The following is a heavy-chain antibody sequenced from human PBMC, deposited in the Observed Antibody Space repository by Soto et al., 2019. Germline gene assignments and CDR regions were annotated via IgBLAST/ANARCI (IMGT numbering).Heavy chain of an antibody. CDR2: IKPDGSEQ. V-gene: IGHV3-7*01. Sequence: GGSLRLSCAASEFTFGKYYMTWVRQAPGKGPEWVANIKPDGSEQYYVDSVKGRFTISRDNANNSLYLQMNSLRAEDTAVYFCARGNWNYYYGFDVWGQGTTVTVYS. CDR1: EFTFGKYY. J-gene: IGHJ6*02. D-gene: IGHD1-20*01. CDR3: ARGNWNYYYGFDV.